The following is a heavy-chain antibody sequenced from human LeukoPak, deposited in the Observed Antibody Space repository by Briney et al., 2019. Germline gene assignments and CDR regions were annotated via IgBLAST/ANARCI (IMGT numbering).Heavy chain of an antibody. CDR2: ITGSGDNT. J-gene: IGHJ2*01. CDR3: AKMQGYFDL. CDR1: GFTFTSQG. V-gene: IGHV3-23*01. Sequence: GGLRLSCAASGFTFTSQGMAWVRQAPAKGLEWVSAITGSGDNTYYADSVKGRFTISRNNSKNTLYLQMNSLSAEDTAVYYCAKMQGYFDLWGRGTLVTDSS.